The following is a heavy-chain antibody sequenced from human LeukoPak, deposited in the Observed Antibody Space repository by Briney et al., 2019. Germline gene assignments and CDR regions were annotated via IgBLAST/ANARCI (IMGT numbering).Heavy chain of an antibody. Sequence: LVKVSCKASGGTFSSYAISWVRQAPGQGLEWMGGIIPIFGTANYAQKFQGRVTITADKSTSTAYMELSSLRSEDTAVYYCARVDPTYCSGGSCSYNWFDPWGQGTLVTVSS. D-gene: IGHD2-15*01. CDR1: GGTFSSYA. CDR3: ARVDPTYCSGGSCSYNWFDP. V-gene: IGHV1-69*06. CDR2: IIPIFGTA. J-gene: IGHJ5*02.